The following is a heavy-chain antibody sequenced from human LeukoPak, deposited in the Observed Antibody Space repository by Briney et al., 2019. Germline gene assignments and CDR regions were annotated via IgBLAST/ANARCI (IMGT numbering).Heavy chain of an antibody. CDR3: AHSIEISSGSYWPEFQH. D-gene: IGHD1-26*01. Sequence: SGPTLVNPTQTLTLTCTFSGFSLSTSGVGVGWIRQPPGKALEWLALIYWDDDKRYSPSLKSRLTITKDTSKNQVVLTMTNVDPVDTATYYCAHSIEISSGSYWPEFQHWGQGTLVTVSS. CDR1: GFSLSTSGVG. J-gene: IGHJ1*01. V-gene: IGHV2-5*02. CDR2: IYWDDDK.